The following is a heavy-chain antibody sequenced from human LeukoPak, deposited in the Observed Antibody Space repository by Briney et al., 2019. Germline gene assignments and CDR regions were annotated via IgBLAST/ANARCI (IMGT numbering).Heavy chain of an antibody. CDR3: ARVYSSSWYSRNSYLDY. Sequence: SETLSLTCAVYGGSFSGYYWSWIRQPPGKGLEWIGEINHSGSTNYNPSLKSRVTISVDTSKNQFSLKLSSVTAADTAVYYCARVYSSSWYSRNSYLDYWGQGTLVTVSS. CDR2: INHSGST. D-gene: IGHD6-13*01. J-gene: IGHJ4*02. V-gene: IGHV4-34*01. CDR1: GGSFSGYY.